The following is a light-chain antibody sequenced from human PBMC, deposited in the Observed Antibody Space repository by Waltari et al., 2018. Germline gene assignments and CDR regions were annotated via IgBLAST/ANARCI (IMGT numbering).Light chain of an antibody. CDR1: SSDVGGHDY. V-gene: IGLV2-14*03. Sequence: QSALSQPASVSGSPGQSITISCTGASSDVGGHDYVSWYQQHPGKAPKLIIRDVNNRPSGVSNRFSGSKSGNTASLTISGLQAEDEADYYCSSYTTSNTWVFGGGTKLTVL. CDR3: SSYTTSNTWV. J-gene: IGLJ3*02. CDR2: DVN.